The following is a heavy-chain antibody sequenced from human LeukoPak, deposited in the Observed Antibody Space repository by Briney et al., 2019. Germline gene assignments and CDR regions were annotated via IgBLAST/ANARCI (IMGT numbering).Heavy chain of an antibody. CDR2: INHSGST. J-gene: IGHJ5*02. D-gene: IGHD3-22*01. CDR1: GGSFSGYY. CDR3: ARRSITMIVVVNNWFDP. V-gene: IGHV4-34*01. Sequence: SETLSLTCAVYGGSFSGYYWSWIRQPPGKGLEWIGEINHSGSTNYNPSLKSRVTISVDTSKNQFSLKLSSVTAADTAVYYCARRSITMIVVVNNWFDPWGQGTLVTVSS.